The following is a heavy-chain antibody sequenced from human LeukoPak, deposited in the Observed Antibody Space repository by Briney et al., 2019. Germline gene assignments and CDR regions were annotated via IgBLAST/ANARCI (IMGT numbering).Heavy chain of an antibody. Sequence: SETLSLTCTVSGGSINTRIYYWGWIRQPPGKGLEWIGSIYYSGSTYYNPSLKGRVTISVDTSKNQFSLKLSSVTAADTAVYYCARDPAVAGSKVYYYGMDVWGQGTTVTVSS. V-gene: IGHV4-39*07. CDR2: IYYSGST. CDR3: ARDPAVAGSKVYYYGMDV. J-gene: IGHJ6*02. D-gene: IGHD6-19*01. CDR1: GGSINTRIYY.